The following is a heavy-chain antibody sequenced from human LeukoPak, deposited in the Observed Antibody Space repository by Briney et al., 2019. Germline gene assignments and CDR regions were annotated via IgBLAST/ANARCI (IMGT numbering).Heavy chain of an antibody. CDR2: ISGRDHST. CDR1: GFTFSHYS. V-gene: IGHV3-23*01. J-gene: IGHJ4*02. D-gene: IGHD5-24*01. CDR3: AKSGYNRFDY. Sequence: GGSLRLSCAGSGFTFSHYSMNWVRQAPGKGLEWVSAISGRDHSTYYADSVKGRSTISRDNSKNTLYLQMNSLRAEDTAVYYCAKSGYNRFDYWGQGTLVTVSS.